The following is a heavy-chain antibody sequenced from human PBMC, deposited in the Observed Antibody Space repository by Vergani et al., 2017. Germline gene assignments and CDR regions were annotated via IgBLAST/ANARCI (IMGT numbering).Heavy chain of an antibody. CDR2: SYYSGST. D-gene: IGHD5-18*01. Sequence: QVQLQESGPGLVKPSETLSLTCTVSGGSISSHYWRWIRQPPGKGLEWIGYSYYSGSTNYNPSLTSRITISVDTLKNQFPLKLSSVTAADTAVYYCARDRRGGYSYGIDAFDIWGQGTMVTVSS. V-gene: IGHV4-59*11. J-gene: IGHJ3*02. CDR3: ARDRRGGYSYGIDAFDI. CDR1: GGSISSHY.